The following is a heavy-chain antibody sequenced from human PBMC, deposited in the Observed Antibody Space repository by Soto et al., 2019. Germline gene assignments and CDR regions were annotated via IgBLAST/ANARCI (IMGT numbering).Heavy chain of an antibody. CDR3: AKPVADCTNGVCYIPTKLYYYGMDV. V-gene: IGHV3-23*01. CDR2: ISGSGGST. CDR1: GFTFSNYA. J-gene: IGHJ6*02. Sequence: GGSLRLSCAASGFTFSNYAMSWVRQAPGKGLEWVSAISGSGGSTYYADSVKGRFTISRDNSKNTLYLQMNSLRAEDTAVYYCAKPVADCTNGVCYIPTKLYYYGMDVWGQGTTVTVSS. D-gene: IGHD2-8*01.